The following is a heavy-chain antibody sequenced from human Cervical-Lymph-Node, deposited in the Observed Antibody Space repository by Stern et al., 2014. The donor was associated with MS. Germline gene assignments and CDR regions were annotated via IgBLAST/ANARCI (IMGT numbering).Heavy chain of an antibody. V-gene: IGHV1-69*06. CDR3: AGPRYNY. Sequence: VQLVQSGAEVKKPGSSVKVSCKASGGTFISYAITWVRQAPGQGLDWMWDIVPMSGTTSYAQIFQDRVRITANKSTNTAYMELSNLTSEDTAIYFCAGPRYNYWGQGTLVLVSS. CDR1: GGTFISYA. CDR2: IVPMSGTT. D-gene: IGHD5-18*01. J-gene: IGHJ4*02.